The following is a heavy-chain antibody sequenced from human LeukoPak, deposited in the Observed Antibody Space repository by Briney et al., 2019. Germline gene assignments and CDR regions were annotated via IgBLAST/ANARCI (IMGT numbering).Heavy chain of an antibody. D-gene: IGHD3-22*01. CDR1: GYTFTSYG. CDR2: ISAYNGNT. Sequence: GASVKVSCTASGYTFTSYGISWVRQAPGQGLEWMGWISAYNGNTNYAQKLQGRVTMTTDTSTSTAYMELRSLRSDDTAVYYCARDRAYDSSGYDFDYWGQGTLVTVSS. V-gene: IGHV1-18*01. J-gene: IGHJ4*02. CDR3: ARDRAYDSSGYDFDY.